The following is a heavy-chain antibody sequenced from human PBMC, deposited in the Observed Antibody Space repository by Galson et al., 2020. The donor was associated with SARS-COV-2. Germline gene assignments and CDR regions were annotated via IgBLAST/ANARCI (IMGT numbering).Heavy chain of an antibody. J-gene: IGHJ2*01. V-gene: IGHV4-59*01. CDR2: FYHGGST. D-gene: IGHD4-4*01. Sequence: SETLSLTCSVSGGSINSYYWSWIRQPPGKGLEWIGNFYHGGSTNYNSSLKSRVTISVDASKNQLSLELSSVTAADTAIYYCARVPEHDYIPNWYFDLWGRGTLVTVSS. CDR1: GGSINSYY. CDR3: ARVPEHDYIPNWYFDL.